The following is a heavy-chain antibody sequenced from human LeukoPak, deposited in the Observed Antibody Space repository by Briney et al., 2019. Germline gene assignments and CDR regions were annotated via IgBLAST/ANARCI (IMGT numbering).Heavy chain of an antibody. J-gene: IGHJ4*02. Sequence: GGSLRLSCAASGFIFKNYAMRWVRQAPGEGLEFVSGISGGGDSTFYADPVKGRFTISKDTSENTLFLHLNSLRTEDTAIYYCAGARESYCDKGGYFPLNYWGQGTLVTVSS. D-gene: IGHD3-22*01. CDR2: ISGGGDST. V-gene: IGHV3-23*01. CDR1: GFIFKNYA. CDR3: AGARESYCDKGGYFPLNY.